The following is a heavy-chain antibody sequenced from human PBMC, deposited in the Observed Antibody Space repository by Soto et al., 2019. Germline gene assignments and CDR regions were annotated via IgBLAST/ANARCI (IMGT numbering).Heavy chain of an antibody. CDR1: GGSLSGYY. CDR2: INHTGNT. CDR3: ARATTGIDY. V-gene: IGHV4-34*02. Sequence: QVQLQQWGAGLLKPSETLSLTCAVYGGSLSGYYWSWIRQPPGKGLEWIGEINHTGNTNYNTSLTSRVTPSVHTPTNQFSLTLTSVTAADTAVYYCARATTGIDYCGPGTLVTVSS. J-gene: IGHJ4*02. D-gene: IGHD4-17*01.